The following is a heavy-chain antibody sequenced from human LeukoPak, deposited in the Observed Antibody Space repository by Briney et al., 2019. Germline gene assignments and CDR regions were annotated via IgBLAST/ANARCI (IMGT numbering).Heavy chain of an antibody. CDR1: GGSFSNYY. CDR3: ARLRFDFWSGYTHPYFDY. J-gene: IGHJ4*02. CDR2: VDHLGRT. V-gene: IGHV4-34*01. D-gene: IGHD3-3*01. Sequence: SETLSLTCAVYGGSFSNYYWSWIRQAPGKGLEWIGEVDHLGRTTYTPSLKRRVTISVDTSKIQFPLKLSSVAATDTAVYFCARLRFDFWSGYTHPYFDYWGQGTLVTVSS.